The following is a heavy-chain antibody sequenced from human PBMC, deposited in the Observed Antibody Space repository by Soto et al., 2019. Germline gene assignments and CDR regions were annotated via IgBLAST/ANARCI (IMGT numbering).Heavy chain of an antibody. J-gene: IGHJ4*02. Sequence: QVQLVQSGAEVKKPGASVKVSCKASGYTFTSYYMNWVRQAPGQGLEWLGIINPSGGYTTYAQRFLGRDTITSDTSTSTVHMEGGSLTSEDTAVYYCARGGGIVVVTATYDHWGQGTLVTVSS. CDR1: GYTFTSYY. CDR3: ARGGGIVVVTATYDH. CDR2: INPSGGYT. D-gene: IGHD2-21*02. V-gene: IGHV1-46*03.